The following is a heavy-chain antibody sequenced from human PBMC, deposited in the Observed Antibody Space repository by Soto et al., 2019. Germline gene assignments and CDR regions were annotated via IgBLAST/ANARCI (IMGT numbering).Heavy chain of an antibody. D-gene: IGHD1-1*01. Sequence: QVQLQESGPGLVKPSQTLSLTCTVSGGSISSGGYYWSWIRQHPGKGLEWIGYIYYSGSPYYNQSLKGRVTISVDSSKNKFSLKLSSVTAADTAVYYCARFRTRAPPESGGFDYWGQGTLVTVSS. CDR1: GGSISSGGYY. V-gene: IGHV4-31*03. CDR2: IYYSGSP. J-gene: IGHJ4*02. CDR3: ARFRTRAPPESGGFDY.